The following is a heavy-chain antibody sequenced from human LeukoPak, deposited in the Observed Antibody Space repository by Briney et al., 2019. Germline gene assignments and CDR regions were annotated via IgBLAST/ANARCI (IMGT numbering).Heavy chain of an antibody. CDR2: INHSGST. CDR3: ATGKDCGGDCSNFDY. V-gene: IGHV4-34*01. CDR1: GGSFSGYY. D-gene: IGHD2-21*01. Sequence: SETLSLTCAVYGGSFSGYYWSWIRQPPGKGLEWIGEINHSGSTNYNPSLKSRATISVDTSKNQFSLKLSSVTAADTAVYYCATGKDCGGDCSNFDYWGQGTLVTVSS. J-gene: IGHJ4*02.